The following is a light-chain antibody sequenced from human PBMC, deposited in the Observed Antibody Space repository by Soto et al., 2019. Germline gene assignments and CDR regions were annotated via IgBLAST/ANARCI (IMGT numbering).Light chain of an antibody. J-gene: IGLJ2*01. CDR1: GSNIGSNT. CDR2: TYN. V-gene: IGLV1-44*01. Sequence: QSVLTQPPSASGTPGQRVTISCSGSGSNIGSNTVNWYQQLPGTAPKLLIYTYNQRPSGVPDRFSSSKSGTSASLAISGLHSEDEADYYCAAWDDSLNGVLFGGGTKLTVL. CDR3: AAWDDSLNGVL.